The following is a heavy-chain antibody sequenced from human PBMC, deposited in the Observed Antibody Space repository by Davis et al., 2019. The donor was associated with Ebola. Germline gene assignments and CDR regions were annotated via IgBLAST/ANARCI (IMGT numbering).Heavy chain of an antibody. J-gene: IGHJ4*02. CDR1: GGTFSSYA. V-gene: IGHV1-69*05. CDR2: IIPIFGTA. D-gene: IGHD4-17*01. Sequence: AASVKVSCKASGGTFSSYAISWVRQAPGQGLEWMGGIIPIFGTASYAQKFQGRVTMTTDTSTSTAYMELRSLRSDDTAVYYCASDDYGDLSFHYWGQGTLVTVSS. CDR3: ASDDYGDLSFHY.